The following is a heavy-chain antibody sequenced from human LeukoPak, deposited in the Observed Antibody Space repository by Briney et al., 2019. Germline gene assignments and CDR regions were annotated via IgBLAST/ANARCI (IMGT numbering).Heavy chain of an antibody. CDR3: AVGNTYGEGAFDI. J-gene: IGHJ3*02. V-gene: IGHV1-18*01. D-gene: IGHD5-18*01. CDR2: VSAYNGNT. Sequence: GASVKVSCKASGYSFSSYGVTWVRQAPAQGLEWVGWVSAYNGNTNYAQKVQGRVTLTTDTSTSTAYMEVRSLRSDDTAVYYCAVGNTYGEGAFDIWGQGTMVTVSS. CDR1: GYSFSSYG.